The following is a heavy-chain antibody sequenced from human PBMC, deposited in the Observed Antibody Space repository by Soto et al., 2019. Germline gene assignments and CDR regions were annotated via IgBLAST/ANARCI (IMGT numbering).Heavy chain of an antibody. CDR1: GGSVSGGSYC. Sequence: QVQLQESGPGLVKPSETLSLTCTVSGGSVSGGSYCWSWIRQPPGKGLECIGYVYNSGSTTYNPSVASLFTISIDMSKDPFSMGLSSVTAADTAVYYYARVPLATYSDLWVRATLVTVCS. CDR3: ARVPLATYSDL. J-gene: IGHJ2*01. V-gene: IGHV4-61*01. CDR2: VYNSGST.